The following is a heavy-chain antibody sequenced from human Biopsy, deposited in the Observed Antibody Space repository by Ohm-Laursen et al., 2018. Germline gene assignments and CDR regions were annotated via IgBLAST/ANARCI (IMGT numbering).Heavy chain of an antibody. Sequence: TLSLTCPVSGDSVSSGSFYWTWIRQPPGQGLEYIGYIYDRGSTANYNPSLESRVTMSVDMPENQFSLKLSSVTAADTAIYYCARGMRSSGWPYFDSWGQGTLVTVSS. CDR2: IYDRGSTA. V-gene: IGHV4-61*01. CDR3: ARGMRSSGWPYFDS. J-gene: IGHJ4*02. D-gene: IGHD6-19*01. CDR1: GDSVSSGSFY.